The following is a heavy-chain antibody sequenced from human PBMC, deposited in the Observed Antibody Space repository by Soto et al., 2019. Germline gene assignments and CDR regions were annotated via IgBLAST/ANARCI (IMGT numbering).Heavy chain of an antibody. CDR1: GFTFSRDG. CDR3: AKERATTTAFDY. V-gene: IGHV3-23*01. CDR2: ITDNGGST. J-gene: IGHJ4*02. Sequence: GGSLRLPCAASGFTFSRDGMSWVRQAPGKGLEWVSLITDNGGSTYYADSVKGRFTISRDNTKNTLFLQMNSLRAEDTAVYYCAKERATTTAFDYWGQGALVTVSS. D-gene: IGHD4-17*01.